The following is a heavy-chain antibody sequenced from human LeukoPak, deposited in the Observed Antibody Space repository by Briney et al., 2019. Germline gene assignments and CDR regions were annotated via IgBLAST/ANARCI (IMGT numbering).Heavy chain of an antibody. CDR3: ARGSRFGVVIILFDY. Sequence: GGSLRLSCAASGFTFSSYAMNWVRQAPGKGLEWVSSISSSSYIYYADSVKGRFTISRDNAKNSLYLQMNSLRAEDTAVYYCARGSRFGVVIILFDYWGQGTLVTVSS. J-gene: IGHJ4*02. D-gene: IGHD3-3*01. V-gene: IGHV3-21*01. CDR1: GFTFSSYA. CDR2: ISSSSYI.